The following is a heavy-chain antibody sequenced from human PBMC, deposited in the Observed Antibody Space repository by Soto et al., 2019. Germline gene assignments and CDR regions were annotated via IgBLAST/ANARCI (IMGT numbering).Heavy chain of an antibody. CDR1: EFTSTFYA. Sequence: PGGSLRPSSEASEFTSTFYATAWVRQASGKGLGWVSGISSSGGNTYYADSWKGRFTISRDNSKNTRNLQMNSLRAEDSAVYYCAKLLGAYYFDYWGQGTLVTVSS. CDR2: ISSSGGNT. V-gene: IGHV3-23*01. CDR3: AKLLGAYYFDY. J-gene: IGHJ4*02. D-gene: IGHD1-26*01.